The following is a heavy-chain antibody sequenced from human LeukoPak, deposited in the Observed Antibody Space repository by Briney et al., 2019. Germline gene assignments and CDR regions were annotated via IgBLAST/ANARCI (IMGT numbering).Heavy chain of an antibody. J-gene: IGHJ4*02. Sequence: SQTLSLTCTVSGGSISSGDYYWSWIRQPPGKGLEWIGYIYYSGSTYYNSSLKSRVTISVDTSKNQFSLKLSSVTAADTAVYYCARAPEIAVAGYDYWGQGTLVTVSS. CDR1: GGSISSGDYY. CDR3: ARAPEIAVAGYDY. V-gene: IGHV4-30-4*08. D-gene: IGHD6-19*01. CDR2: IYYSGST.